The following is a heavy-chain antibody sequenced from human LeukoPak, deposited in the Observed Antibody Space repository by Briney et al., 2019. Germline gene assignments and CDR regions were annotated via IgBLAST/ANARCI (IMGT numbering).Heavy chain of an antibody. V-gene: IGHV3-33*01. CDR3: SRGIDGYDSIVDY. CDR2: LWYDGSNK. Sequence: GGSLRLSCAASGFTFSSYAMHWVRQAPGKGLEWVAVLWYDGSNKYYADSVKGRFTVSRDNSKNTLYLQMNSLRVEDTAVYYCSRGIDGYDSIVDYWGQGTLVTVSS. J-gene: IGHJ4*02. D-gene: IGHD5-24*01. CDR1: GFTFSSYA.